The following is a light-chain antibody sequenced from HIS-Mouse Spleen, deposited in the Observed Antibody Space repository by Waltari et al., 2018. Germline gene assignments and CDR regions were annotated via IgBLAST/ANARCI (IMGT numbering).Light chain of an antibody. V-gene: IGLV2-14*01. CDR3: SSYTSSSTLV. CDR2: EVS. J-gene: IGLJ2*01. Sequence: QSALTQPASVSGSPGQSITISCPGTSSDVGGYNYFPWYQQTPGKAPKLMIYEVSNRPSGVSNRFSGSKSGNTASLTISGLQAEDEADYYCSSYTSSSTLVFGGGTKLTVL. CDR1: SSDVGGYNY.